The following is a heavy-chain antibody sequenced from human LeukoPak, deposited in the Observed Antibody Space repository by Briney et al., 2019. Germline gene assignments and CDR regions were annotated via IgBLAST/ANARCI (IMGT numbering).Heavy chain of an antibody. V-gene: IGHV3-30*04. D-gene: IGHD1-26*01. Sequence: QAGGSLRLSCAASGFTFSSYAMHWVRQAPGKGLEWVAVISYDGSNKYYADSVKGRFTISRDNSKNTLYLQMNSLRAEDTAVYYCARVLGSPTNDYWGQGTLVTVSS. CDR3: ARVLGSPTNDY. J-gene: IGHJ4*02. CDR2: ISYDGSNK. CDR1: GFTFSSYA.